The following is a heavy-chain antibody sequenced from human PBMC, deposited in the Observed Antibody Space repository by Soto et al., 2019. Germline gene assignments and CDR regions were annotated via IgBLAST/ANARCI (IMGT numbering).Heavy chain of an antibody. Sequence: GASVKVSCKASAYTLSSDDINWERQATGQGLEWMGWMNPNSGDTGYAQSLQARDTMTRNTSINTAYMELSSLRSEDTAVYYCARGLTIFKVPSLSGMDVWGQGTSVTVSS. D-gene: IGHD3-3*01. V-gene: IGHV1-8*01. CDR1: AYTLSSDD. CDR2: MNPNSGDT. J-gene: IGHJ6*02. CDR3: ARGLTIFKVPSLSGMDV.